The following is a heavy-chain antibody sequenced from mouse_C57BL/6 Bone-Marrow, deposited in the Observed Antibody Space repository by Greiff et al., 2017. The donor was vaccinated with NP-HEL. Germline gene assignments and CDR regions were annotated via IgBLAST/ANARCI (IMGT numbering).Heavy chain of an antibody. CDR3: ARPDYKGFAY. Sequence: EADGVDFSRYWMSWVRRAPGKGLEWIGEINPDSSTINYAPSLKDKFIISRDNAKNTLYLQMSKVRSEDTARYYCARPDYKGFAYWGQGTLVTVSA. V-gene: IGHV4-1*01. CDR1: GVDFSRYW. J-gene: IGHJ3*01. D-gene: IGHD2-12*01. CDR2: INPDSSTI.